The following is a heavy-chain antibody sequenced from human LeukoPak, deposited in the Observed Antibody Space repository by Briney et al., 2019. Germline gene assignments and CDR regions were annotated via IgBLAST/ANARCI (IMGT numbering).Heavy chain of an antibody. V-gene: IGHV1-2*02. CDR1: GYTFTADA. D-gene: IGHD5-12*01. CDR3: AKKVRGPSHPLDF. CDR2: INPEKRDT. J-gene: IGHJ4*02. Sequence: ASVKVSRKASGYTFTADAIHGVPQAPGQRLEWMGWINPEKRDTAYAHKFQGRVTMTSDTSISTAYMELSSLRSDDPAVYYCAKKVRGPSHPLDFWGQGTLVTVSS.